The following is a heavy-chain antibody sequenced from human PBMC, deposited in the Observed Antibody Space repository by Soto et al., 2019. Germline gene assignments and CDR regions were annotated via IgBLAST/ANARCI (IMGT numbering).Heavy chain of an antibody. D-gene: IGHD5-12*01. Sequence: SETLSLTCSVSRASFNSGAFYYSCIRQPPGQGLEWLGYIFHSGSTLYTPSLRGRLTLSADTSRNQLSLHLTSVTAADTADYYWVRGGMAGHWFDPWGQGILVTVSS. V-gene: IGHV4-31*03. J-gene: IGHJ5*02. CDR2: IFHSGST. CDR3: VRGGMAGHWFDP. CDR1: RASFNSGAFY.